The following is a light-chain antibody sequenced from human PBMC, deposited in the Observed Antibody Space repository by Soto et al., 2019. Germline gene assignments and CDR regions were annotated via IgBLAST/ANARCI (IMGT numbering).Light chain of an antibody. CDR3: QKLNTYPLN. CDR1: QGISSY. J-gene: IGKJ4*01. Sequence: DIQMTQPPSSVSASVVDRVTITCRASQGISSYLAWYQPKPGKAPKLLIYGASTLQSGVPSRFSGSGSGADFTLTISSLQPEDFATYYCQKLNTYPLNCGGGTKVDIK. CDR2: GAS. V-gene: IGKV1-9*01.